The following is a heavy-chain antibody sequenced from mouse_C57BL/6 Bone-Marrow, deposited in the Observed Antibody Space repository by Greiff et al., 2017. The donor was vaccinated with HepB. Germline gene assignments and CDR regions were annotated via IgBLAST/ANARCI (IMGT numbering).Heavy chain of an antibody. V-gene: IGHV14-4*01. Sequence: VQLQESGAELVRPGASVKLSCTASGFNIKDDYMHWVKQRPEQGLEWIGWIDPENGDTEYASKFQGKATITADTSSNTAYLQLSSLTSEDTAVYYCTTDSNSFAYGGQGTLVTVSA. D-gene: IGHD2-5*01. CDR1: GFNIKDDY. CDR3: TTDSNSFAY. CDR2: IDPENGDT. J-gene: IGHJ3*01.